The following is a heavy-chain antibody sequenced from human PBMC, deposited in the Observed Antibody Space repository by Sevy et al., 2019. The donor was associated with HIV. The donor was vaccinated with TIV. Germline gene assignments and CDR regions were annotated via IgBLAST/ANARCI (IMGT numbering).Heavy chain of an antibody. V-gene: IGHV3-13*01. CDR1: GFTFSSYD. CDR3: ARAYSSGWYDY. D-gene: IGHD6-19*01. J-gene: IGHJ4*02. Sequence: GGSLRLSCAASGFTFSSYDMHWVRQATGKGLEWVSAIGTAGDTYYPGSVKGRFTISRGNAKNSLYLQMNSLRVGDTAVYYCARAYSSGWYDYWGQGTLVTVSS. CDR2: IGTAGDT.